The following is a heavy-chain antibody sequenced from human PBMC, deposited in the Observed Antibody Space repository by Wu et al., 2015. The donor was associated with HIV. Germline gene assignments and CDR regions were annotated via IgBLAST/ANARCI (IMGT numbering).Heavy chain of an antibody. CDR3: ARGMYYYDSSGYYYYYYYGMDV. CDR1: GYTFTSYD. D-gene: IGHD3-22*01. J-gene: IGHJ6*02. CDR2: MNPNSGNT. Sequence: QVQLVQSGAEVKKPGASVKVSCKASGYTFTSYDINWVRQATGQGLEWMGWMNPNSGNTGYAQKFQGRVTMTRNTSISTAYMELSSLRSEDTAVYYCARGMYYYDSSGYYYYYYYGMDVWGQGTTVTVSS. V-gene: IGHV1-8*01.